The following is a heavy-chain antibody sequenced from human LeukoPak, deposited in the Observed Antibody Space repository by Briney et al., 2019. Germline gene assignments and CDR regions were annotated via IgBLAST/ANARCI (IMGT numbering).Heavy chain of an antibody. D-gene: IGHD6-13*01. V-gene: IGHV3-48*03. CDR3: ARGPAGDAFDI. J-gene: IGHJ3*02. Sequence: GGSLRLSCAASGFTFSSYEMNWVRQAPGKGLEWVSYISSSGATIYHADSVKGRFTISRDNAKKSLYLQMNSLRAEDTAVYYCARGPAGDAFDIWGQGTMVTVSS. CDR2: ISSSGATI. CDR1: GFTFSSYE.